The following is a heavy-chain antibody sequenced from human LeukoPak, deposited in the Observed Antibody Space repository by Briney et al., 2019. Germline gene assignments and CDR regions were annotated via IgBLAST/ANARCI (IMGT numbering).Heavy chain of an antibody. CDR2: INQDGSQK. CDR3: AKDVAWGRMDL. D-gene: IGHD3/OR15-3a*01. J-gene: IGHJ4*02. V-gene: IGHV3-7*01. Sequence: GGSLRLSCAASGFTFSTYWMSWVRQAPGKGLEWVAIINQDGSQKYYGDSVKGRFTISRDNAKNSLYLQMDSLRVEDTAVYHCAKDVAWGRMDLWGQGTLATASS. CDR1: GFTFSTYW.